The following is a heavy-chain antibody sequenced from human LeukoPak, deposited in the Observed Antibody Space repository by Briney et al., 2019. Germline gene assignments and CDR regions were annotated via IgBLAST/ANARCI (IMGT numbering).Heavy chain of an antibody. Sequence: GGSLRLSCAASGFTFSSYAMSWVRQAPGKGLEWVSAISGSGGSTFYADPVKGRFTISRDNSKNTLYLQMNSLRAEDTAVYYCAKVSGELELWYYYYYMDVWGKGTTVTVSS. V-gene: IGHV3-23*01. CDR3: AKVSGELELWYYYYYMDV. J-gene: IGHJ6*03. CDR1: GFTFSSYA. D-gene: IGHD1-1*01. CDR2: ISGSGGST.